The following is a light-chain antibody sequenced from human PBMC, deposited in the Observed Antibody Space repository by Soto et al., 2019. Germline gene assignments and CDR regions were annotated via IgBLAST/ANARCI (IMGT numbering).Light chain of an antibody. CDR2: YAS. CDR1: ESVHRN. J-gene: IGKJ3*01. V-gene: IGKV3-15*01. CDR3: QHYNNWPPT. Sequence: EMVMTQSPATLSVSPGERVTLSCRASESVHRNLAWYQQKPGQGPSLLIYYASTRATGGPDRFTGSGSGTEFPLTISSLQSEDSGVYHCQHYNNWPPTFGPGTKVEIK.